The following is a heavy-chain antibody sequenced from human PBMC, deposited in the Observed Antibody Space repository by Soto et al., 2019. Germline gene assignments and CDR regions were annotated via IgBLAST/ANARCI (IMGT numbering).Heavy chain of an antibody. CDR1: GGSVSGHY. CDR3: ARFHLRLRRDDAFDI. CDR2: INHGGGT. Sequence: SETLSLTCGIYGGSVSGHYWSWIRQVPGKGLEWIGEINHGGGTNYNPSLKSRVTISVDTSKNHFSLKLTSVTAADTALYYCARFHLRLRRDDAFDIWGQGTMVPVPS. D-gene: IGHD4-17*01. J-gene: IGHJ3*02. V-gene: IGHV4-34*01.